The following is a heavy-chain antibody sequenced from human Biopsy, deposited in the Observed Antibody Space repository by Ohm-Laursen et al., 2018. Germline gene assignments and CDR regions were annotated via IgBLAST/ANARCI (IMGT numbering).Heavy chain of an antibody. Sequence: PGTLSLTCTVSGGSITADFWTWIRQTPGERLEWIGYRFHSGSPMYNPSLKSRVTISVDPSKSQFSLTLPSVTAADTAVYYCVRLNRRGNIIFFDYWGRGTLVTVSS. J-gene: IGHJ4*02. CDR3: VRLNRRGNIIFFDY. CDR1: GGSITADF. V-gene: IGHV4-59*08. CDR2: RFHSGSP. D-gene: IGHD3/OR15-3a*01.